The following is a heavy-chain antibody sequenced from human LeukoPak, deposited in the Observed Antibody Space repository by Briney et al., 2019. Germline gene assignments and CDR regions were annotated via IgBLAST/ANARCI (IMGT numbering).Heavy chain of an antibody. Sequence: GESLKICWKSSGYSFGNHWIGWVRQLPGKGLEWMGIIYPGDSDTRYSPSFQGQVTISTDKSISTAYLQWSSLKASDTAMYYCGRHLNTGYDRRWDYWGQGTLVTVSS. CDR1: GYSFGNHW. J-gene: IGHJ4*02. CDR3: GRHLNTGYDRRWDY. CDR2: IYPGDSDT. V-gene: IGHV5-51*01. D-gene: IGHD5-12*01.